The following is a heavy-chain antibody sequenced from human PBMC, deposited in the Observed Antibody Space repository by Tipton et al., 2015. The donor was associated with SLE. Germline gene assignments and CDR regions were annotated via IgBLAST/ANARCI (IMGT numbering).Heavy chain of an antibody. Sequence: LRLSCNVSGGSISSSSYYWGWIRQPPGKGLEWIGSLHYSGSTSYNPSLKSRVTISVDTSKNQFSLKVSSVNAADTAVYYCARHWGSGSGWQFTFDYWGQGTLVTVSS. J-gene: IGHJ4*02. CDR3: ARHWGSGSGWQFTFDY. V-gene: IGHV4-39*01. CDR1: GGSISSSSYY. CDR2: LHYSGST. D-gene: IGHD6-19*01.